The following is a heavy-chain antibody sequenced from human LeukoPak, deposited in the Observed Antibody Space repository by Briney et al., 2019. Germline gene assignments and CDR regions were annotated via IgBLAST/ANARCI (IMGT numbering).Heavy chain of an antibody. V-gene: IGHV7-4-1*02. CDR3: AREKVDTIFGVVTNYYFDY. D-gene: IGHD3-3*01. CDR2: INTNTGNP. Sequence: ASVKVSCKASGHTFNDYAMNWVRQAPGQGLEWMGWINTNTGNPTYAQGFTGRFVFSFDTSVTTAYLQISSLKAEDTAVYYCAREKVDTIFGVVTNYYFDYWGQGTLVTVSS. CDR1: GHTFNDYA. J-gene: IGHJ4*02.